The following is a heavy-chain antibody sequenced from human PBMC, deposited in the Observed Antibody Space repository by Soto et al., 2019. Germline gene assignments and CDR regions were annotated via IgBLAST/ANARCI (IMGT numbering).Heavy chain of an antibody. D-gene: IGHD1-26*01. CDR2: IYYSGST. Sequence: PSETLSLTCAFSCYSIISSNWWGWIRQPPGKGLEWIGYIYYSGSTYYNPSLKSRDTMSVDTSKNQFSLKLSSVTAVDTAVYYCARGHGSYQYYFDYWGQGTLVTVS. CDR3: ARGHGSYQYYFDY. J-gene: IGHJ4*02. CDR1: CYSIISSNW. V-gene: IGHV4-28*03.